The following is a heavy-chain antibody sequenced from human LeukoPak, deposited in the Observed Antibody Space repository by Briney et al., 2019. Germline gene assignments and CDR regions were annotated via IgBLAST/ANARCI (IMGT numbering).Heavy chain of an antibody. CDR1: GFTFDDSG. Sequence: PGGSLRLSCAASGFTFDDSGMCWVRQAPGKGLEWISGINWDGGYTSCADSVKGRFTISRDNAKNSLYLQMNSLRAEDTAVYYCARVSLWFGELFTGDYWGQGTLVTVSS. J-gene: IGHJ4*02. V-gene: IGHV3-20*04. D-gene: IGHD3-10*01. CDR2: INWDGGYT. CDR3: ARVSLWFGELFTGDY.